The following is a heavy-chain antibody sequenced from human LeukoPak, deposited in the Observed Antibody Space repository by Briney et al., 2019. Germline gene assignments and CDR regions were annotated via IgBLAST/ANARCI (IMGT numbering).Heavy chain of an antibody. CDR3: ARGNYGDYVSFDY. Sequence: GGSLRLSCAASGFTFSSYTMHWIRQAPGKGLEWVSSISGSNSYIFYADSVKGRFTVSRDNAKDSLYLQMNSLRAEDTAVYYCARGNYGDYVSFDYWGQGTLVTVSS. CDR1: GFTFSSYT. V-gene: IGHV3-21*01. CDR2: ISGSNSYI. D-gene: IGHD4-17*01. J-gene: IGHJ4*02.